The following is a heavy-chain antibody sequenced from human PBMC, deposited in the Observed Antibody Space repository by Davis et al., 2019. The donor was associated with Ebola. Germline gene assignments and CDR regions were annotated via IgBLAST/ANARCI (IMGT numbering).Heavy chain of an antibody. CDR3: ARDKLGLTYAFDI. CDR1: GYSISTGYY. Sequence: SETLSLTCTVSGYSISTGYYWGWIRQPPGKGLEWIGSIYHSGGTFYNSSLRSRLTISVDTSKNQFSLKLSSVTAADTAVYYCARDKLGLTYAFDIWGQGTMVTVSS. CDR2: IYHSGGT. J-gene: IGHJ3*02. V-gene: IGHV4-38-2*02. D-gene: IGHD6-6*01.